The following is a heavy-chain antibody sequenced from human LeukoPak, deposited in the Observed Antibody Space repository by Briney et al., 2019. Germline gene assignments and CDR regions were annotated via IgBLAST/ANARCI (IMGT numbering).Heavy chain of an antibody. CDR3: AKAPVTTCRGAFCYPFDY. Sequence: PGGSLRLSCAASGFTFSSYEMNWVRQAPGKGLEWVSYISSSGSTIYYADSVKGRLTISRDNAKNSLFLQMNRLRPEDAAVYYCAKAPVTTCRGAFCYPFDYWGLGTLVTVSS. D-gene: IGHD2-15*01. CDR1: GFTFSSYE. CDR2: ISSSGSTI. V-gene: IGHV3-48*03. J-gene: IGHJ4*02.